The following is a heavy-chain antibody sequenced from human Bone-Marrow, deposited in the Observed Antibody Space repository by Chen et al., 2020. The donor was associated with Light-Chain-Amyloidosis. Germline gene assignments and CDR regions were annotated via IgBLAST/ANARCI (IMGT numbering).Heavy chain of an antibody. CDR3: AGSWRELLVSPYYYMDV. D-gene: IGHD1-26*01. CDR2: ISSSSSTI. CDR1: GFTFSSYS. Sequence: EVQLVESGGGLVKPGGSLRLSCAASGFTFSSYSMNWVRQAPGKGLEWVSSISSSSSTIYYADSVKGRFTISRDNAKNSLYLQMNSLRAEDTAVYYCAGSWRELLVSPYYYMDVWGKGTTVTVSS. J-gene: IGHJ6*03. V-gene: IGHV3-21*01.